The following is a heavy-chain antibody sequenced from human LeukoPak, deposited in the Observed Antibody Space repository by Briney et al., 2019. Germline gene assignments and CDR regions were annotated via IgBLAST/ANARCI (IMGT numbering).Heavy chain of an antibody. CDR2: IYTSGST. CDR3: ARGREYNWNYYYYYMDV. J-gene: IGHJ6*03. Sequence: SETPSLTCTVSGGSISSYYWSWIRQPAGKGLEWIGRIYTSGSTNYNPSLKSRVTMSVDTSKNQFSLKLSSVTAADTAVYYCARGREYNWNYYYYYMDVWGKGTTVTVSS. V-gene: IGHV4-4*07. D-gene: IGHD1-1*01. CDR1: GGSISSYY.